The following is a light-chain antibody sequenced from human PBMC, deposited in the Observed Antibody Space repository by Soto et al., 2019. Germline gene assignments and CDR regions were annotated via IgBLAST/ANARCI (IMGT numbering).Light chain of an antibody. CDR1: QSISSW. J-gene: IGKJ2*01. CDR3: QQYNSYPYT. Sequence: EIQMTQSPSTLSASVGDRATITCRASQSISSWLAWYQQKPGKAPKLLIYDASSLESGVPSRFSGSGSGTDFTLTISSLQPDDFATYYCQQYNSYPYTFGQGTKVEIK. V-gene: IGKV1-5*01. CDR2: DAS.